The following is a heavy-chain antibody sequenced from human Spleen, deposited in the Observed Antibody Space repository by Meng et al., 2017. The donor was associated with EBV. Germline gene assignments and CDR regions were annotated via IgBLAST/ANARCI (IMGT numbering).Heavy chain of an antibody. CDR1: GGNFRISA. J-gene: IGHJ4*02. CDR2: FLPILGAP. CDR3: ARAFCSGSYSLRGEFLVYFDS. Sequence: QGPLVQSGAEVKQPGSSGKGSCKASGGNFRISAISWLRQAPGQGLEWMGGFLPILGAPNYAQRFQDRVTITADESTSTGYMELSSLRSDDTAVYYCARAFCSGSYSLRGEFLVYFDSWGQGTLVTVS. V-gene: IGHV1-69*01. D-gene: IGHD3-10*02.